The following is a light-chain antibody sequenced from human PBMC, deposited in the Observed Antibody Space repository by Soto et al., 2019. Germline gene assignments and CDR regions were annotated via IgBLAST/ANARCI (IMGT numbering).Light chain of an antibody. J-gene: IGKJ1*01. V-gene: IGKV1-39*01. CDR1: QSISSY. Sequence: DIQMTQSPSSLSASVGDRVTITCRASQSISSYLNWYHQKPGKAPKVLIYAASSLQSGVPSRFRGTGSATHFTLTISSLQPEDFATYYCQQSYTTPWTFGQGTKVDIK. CDR3: QQSYTTPWT. CDR2: AAS.